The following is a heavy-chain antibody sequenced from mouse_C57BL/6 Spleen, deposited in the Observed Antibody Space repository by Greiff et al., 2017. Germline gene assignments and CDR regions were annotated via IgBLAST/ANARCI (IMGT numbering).Heavy chain of an antibody. CDR1: GYAFTNYL. V-gene: IGHV1-54*01. D-gene: IGHD1-1*01. J-gene: IGHJ4*01. CDR3: VSFSYYYGSSYDYAMDY. Sequence: VKLQQSGAELVRPGTSVKVSCKASGYAFTNYLIEWVKQRPGQGLEWIGVINPGSGGTNYNEKFKGKATLTADKSSSTAYMQLSSLTSEDSAVYFCVSFSYYYGSSYDYAMDYWGQGTSVTVSS. CDR2: INPGSGGT.